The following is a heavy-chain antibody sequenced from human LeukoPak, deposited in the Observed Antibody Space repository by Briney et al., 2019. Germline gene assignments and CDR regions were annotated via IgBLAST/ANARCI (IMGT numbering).Heavy chain of an antibody. CDR3: ATGWSHHTY. Sequence: GGSLRLSCVVSGFTFSSYSMSWVRQAPGKGLEWVANIKEDGSEKYSVGSVKGRFTISRDNTKNSLFLEVNSLRAEDTAVYYCATGWSHHTYWGQGTLVTVSS. CDR1: GFTFSSYS. CDR2: IKEDGSEK. V-gene: IGHV3-7*01. J-gene: IGHJ4*02. D-gene: IGHD3-3*01.